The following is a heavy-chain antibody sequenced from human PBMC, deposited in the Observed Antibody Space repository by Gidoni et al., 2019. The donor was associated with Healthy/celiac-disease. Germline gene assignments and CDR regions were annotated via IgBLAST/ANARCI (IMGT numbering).Heavy chain of an antibody. CDR2: ISSSSSYI. CDR1: GFPFSSYS. D-gene: IGHD3-10*01. V-gene: IGHV3-21*01. J-gene: IGHJ3*02. CDR3: ARDLVTMVDSAFDI. Sequence: EVQLVESGGGLVKPGGSLRLSCAASGFPFSSYSMNWVRQAPGKGLEWVSSISSSSSYIYYADSVKGRFTISRDNAKNSLYLQMNSLRAEDTAVYYCARDLVTMVDSAFDIWGQGTMVTVSS.